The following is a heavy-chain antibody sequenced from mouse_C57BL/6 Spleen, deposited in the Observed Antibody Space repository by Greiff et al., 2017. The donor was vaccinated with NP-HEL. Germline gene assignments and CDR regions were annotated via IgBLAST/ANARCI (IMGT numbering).Heavy chain of an antibody. D-gene: IGHD2-5*01. CDR1: GFTFSSYA. CDR3: TSYSNYVRFAY. CDR2: ISSGGDYI. J-gene: IGHJ3*01. V-gene: IGHV5-9-1*02. Sequence: EVNVVESGEGLVKPGGSLKLSCAASGFTFSSYAMSWVRQTPEKRLEWVAYISSGGDYIYYADTVKGRFTISRDNARNTLYLQMSSLKSEDTAMYYCTSYSNYVRFAYWGQGTLVTVSA.